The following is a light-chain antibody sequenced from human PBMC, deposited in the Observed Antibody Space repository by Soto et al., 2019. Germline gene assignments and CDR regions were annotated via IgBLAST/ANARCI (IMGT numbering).Light chain of an antibody. J-gene: IGLJ1*01. Sequence: QSVLAQPASVSGSPGQSITISCTGTSSDVGGYNYVSWYQQHPGKAPKLMIYDASNRPSGVSNRFSGSKSGNTASLTISGLQAEDEADYFCSSYTSSGTDVFGTGTKLTVL. CDR2: DAS. CDR1: SSDVGGYNY. V-gene: IGLV2-14*01. CDR3: SSYTSSGTDV.